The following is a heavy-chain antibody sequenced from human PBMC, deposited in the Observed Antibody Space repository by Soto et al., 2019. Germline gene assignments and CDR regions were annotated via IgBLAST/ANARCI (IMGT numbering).Heavy chain of an antibody. D-gene: IGHD1-7*01. V-gene: IGHV3-64*01. CDR3: VRRVSGNYDY. CDR1: GFTFSSYD. J-gene: IGHJ4*02. CDR2: ISSNGGTT. Sequence: EVQLAESGGGMVQPGGSLRLSCVASGFTFSSYDMHWVRQAPGTGLEYVSSISSNGGTTYYGNSVKGRFTISRDNSKNTLYPQMGSLRAEDMAVYYCVRRVSGNYDYWCQGTLVTVSS.